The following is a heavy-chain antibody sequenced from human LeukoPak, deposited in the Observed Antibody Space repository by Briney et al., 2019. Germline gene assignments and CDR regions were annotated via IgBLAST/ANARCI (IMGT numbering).Heavy chain of an antibody. CDR2: INPNSGGT. CDR3: ARGSIVGATFDYFDY. Sequence: EASVKVSCKASEYTFTGYYIHWVRQAPGQGLEWMGWINPNSGGTNYAQKFQGRVTMTRDTSISTAYMDLSRLRSDDTAVYYCARGSIVGATFDYFDYWGQGTLVTVSS. J-gene: IGHJ4*02. D-gene: IGHD1-26*01. V-gene: IGHV1-2*02. CDR1: EYTFTGYY.